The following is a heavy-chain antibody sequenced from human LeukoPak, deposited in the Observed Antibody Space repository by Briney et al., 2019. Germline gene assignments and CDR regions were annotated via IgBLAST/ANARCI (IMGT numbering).Heavy chain of an antibody. CDR3: TKPYMVRGVIQRFDP. Sequence: GGSLRLSCAASGFTFSSYAMSWVRQAPGKGLEWVSAISGSGGSTYYADSVKGRFTISRDNSKNTLYLQMNSLRAEDTAVYYCTKPYMVRGVIQRFDPWGQGTLVTVSS. D-gene: IGHD3-10*01. J-gene: IGHJ5*02. V-gene: IGHV3-23*01. CDR2: ISGSGGST. CDR1: GFTFSSYA.